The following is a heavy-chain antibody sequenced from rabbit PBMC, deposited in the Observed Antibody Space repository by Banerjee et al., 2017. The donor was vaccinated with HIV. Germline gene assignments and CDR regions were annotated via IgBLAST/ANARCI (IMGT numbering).Heavy chain of an antibody. D-gene: IGHD6-1*01. CDR2: IYVDSVANT. J-gene: IGHJ4*01. CDR3: ARGGAGDGYGFESTL. V-gene: IGHV1S40*01. Sequence: WIACIYVDSVANTYYANWAKGRFSISKTSSTTVTLQMTSLTAADTATYFCARGGAGDGYGFESTLWGPGTLVTVS.